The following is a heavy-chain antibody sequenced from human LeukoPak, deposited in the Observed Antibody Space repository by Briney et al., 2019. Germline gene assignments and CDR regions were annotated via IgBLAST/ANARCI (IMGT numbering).Heavy chain of an antibody. CDR3: ARADTVVINYFDY. V-gene: IGHV4-31*03. D-gene: IGHD4-23*01. CDR1: GGSISSGGYY. CDR2: IYYSGST. Sequence: SETLSLTCTVSGGSISSGGYYWSWIRQHPGKGLEWIGYIYYSGSTYYNPSLKSRVTISVDTSKNQFSLKLSSVTAADTAVYYCARADTVVINYFDYWGQGTLVTVSS. J-gene: IGHJ4*02.